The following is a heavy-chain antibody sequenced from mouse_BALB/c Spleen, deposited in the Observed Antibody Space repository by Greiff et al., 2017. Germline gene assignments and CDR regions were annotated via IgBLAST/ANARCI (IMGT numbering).Heavy chain of an antibody. CDR2: INPSNGGT. Sequence: VQLKQSGAELVKPGASVKLSCKASGYTFTSYYMYWVKQRPGQGLEWIGEINPSNGGTNFNEKFKSKATLTVDKSSSTAYMQLSSLTSEDSAVYYCTRYDYGYWGQGTTLTVSS. D-gene: IGHD2-4*01. V-gene: IGHV1S81*02. CDR1: GYTFTSYY. CDR3: TRYDYGY. J-gene: IGHJ2*01.